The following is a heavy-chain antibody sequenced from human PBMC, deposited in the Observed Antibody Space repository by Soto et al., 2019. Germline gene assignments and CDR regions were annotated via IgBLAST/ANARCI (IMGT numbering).Heavy chain of an antibody. CDR1: GFTVSSNY. Sequence: EVQLVESGGGLVQPGGSLRLSCAASGFTVSSNYMTWVRQAPGKGLEWVPVIYSGGSTYYADSVKGRFTISRDNSKNTLYLQMNSLGAEDTAVYYCATVPTYPWGQGTLVTVSS. D-gene: IGHD6-6*01. V-gene: IGHV3-66*01. CDR2: IYSGGST. J-gene: IGHJ5*02. CDR3: ATVPTYP.